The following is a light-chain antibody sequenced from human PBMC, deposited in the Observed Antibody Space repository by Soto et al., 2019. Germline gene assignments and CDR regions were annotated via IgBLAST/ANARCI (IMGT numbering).Light chain of an antibody. Sequence: QSVLTQPPSVSGSPGQSITVSRTGSRNDVGNYNLVSWYQQSPGKAPKLLIYEDSKRPSGVSNRFSGSKSGDTASLTISGLQTEDEADYYCCSYTGATTAYVFGTGTKVTVL. CDR2: EDS. CDR1: RNDVGNYNL. V-gene: IGLV2-23*01. CDR3: CSYTGATTAYV. J-gene: IGLJ1*01.